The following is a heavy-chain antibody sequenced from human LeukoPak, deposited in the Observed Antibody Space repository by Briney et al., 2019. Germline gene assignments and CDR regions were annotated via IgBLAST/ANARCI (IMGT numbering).Heavy chain of an antibody. CDR3: ARGNYYGSGSHTAFDI. CDR1: GFTFSSYS. CDR2: ISSSSSYI. V-gene: IGHV3-21*01. J-gene: IGHJ3*02. Sequence: PGGSLRLFCAASGFTFSSYSMNWVRQAPGKGLEWVSSISSSSSYIYYADSVKGRFTISRDNAKNSLYLQMNSLRAEDTAVYYCARGNYYGSGSHTAFDIWGQGTMVTVSS. D-gene: IGHD3-10*01.